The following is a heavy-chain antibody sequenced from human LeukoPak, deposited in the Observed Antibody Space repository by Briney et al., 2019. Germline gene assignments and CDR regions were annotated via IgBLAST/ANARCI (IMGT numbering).Heavy chain of an antibody. CDR3: ARDVRVLGGSGSYSGWFDP. J-gene: IGHJ5*02. CDR2: IFYSGYT. D-gene: IGHD3-10*01. CDR1: GASISSHY. Sequence: PSETLSLTCTVSGASISSHYWSWIRQPPGKGLEWIGYIFYSGYTNYNPSLKCRVTISVDTSKNQFSLRLRSVTAADTAVYYCARDVRVLGGSGSYSGWFDPWGQGTLVTVSS. V-gene: IGHV4-59*11.